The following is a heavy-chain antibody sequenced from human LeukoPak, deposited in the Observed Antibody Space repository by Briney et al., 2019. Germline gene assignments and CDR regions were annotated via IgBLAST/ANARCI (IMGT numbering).Heavy chain of an antibody. CDR2: ISSNGGST. J-gene: IGHJ4*02. Sequence: GGSLRLSCAASGFTFSSYAMHWVRQAPGKGLEYVSAISSNGGSTYYANSVKGRFTISRDNSKNTLYLQMGSLRAEDMAVYYCARARPRYYDYWGQGTLVTVSS. CDR1: GFTFSSYA. V-gene: IGHV3-64*01. CDR3: ARARPRYYDY.